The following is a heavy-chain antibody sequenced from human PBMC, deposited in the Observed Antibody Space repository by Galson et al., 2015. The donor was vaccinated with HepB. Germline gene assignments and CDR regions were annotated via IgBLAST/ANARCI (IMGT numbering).Heavy chain of an antibody. CDR3: AAAAE. V-gene: IGHV3-7*03. D-gene: IGHD6-13*01. Sequence: SLRLSCAASGFSFSNTWMSWVRQAPGKGLEWVANINEAGTRRDYVDSVKGRFTISRDNTKDSLSLQMNSLRGDDTAVYYCAAAAEWGQGTPVTVSS. CDR2: INEAGTRR. CDR1: GFSFSNTW. J-gene: IGHJ4*02.